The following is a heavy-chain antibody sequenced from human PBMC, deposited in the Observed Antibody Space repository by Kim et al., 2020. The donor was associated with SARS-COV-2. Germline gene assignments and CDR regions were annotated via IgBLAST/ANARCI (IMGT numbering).Heavy chain of an antibody. V-gene: IGHV3-15*01. CDR2: IKSKTDGGTT. CDR3: TTAPGELGELSRDAFDI. Sequence: GGSLRLSCAASGFTFSNAWMSWVRQAPGKGLEWVGRIKSKTDGGTTDYAAPVKGRFTIPRDDSKNTLYLQMNSLKTEDTAVYYCTTAPGELGELSRDAFDIWGQGTMVTVSS. CDR1: GFTFSNAW. J-gene: IGHJ3*02. D-gene: IGHD3-16*02.